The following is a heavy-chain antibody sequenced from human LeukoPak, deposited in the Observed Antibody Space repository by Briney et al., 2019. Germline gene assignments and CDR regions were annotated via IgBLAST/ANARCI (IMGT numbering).Heavy chain of an antibody. Sequence: GGSLRLSCAASGFTFSSYGMHWVRQAPGKGLEWVAVIWYDGSNKYYADSVKGRFTISRDNSKDTLYLQMNSLRVEDTALYYCARDSSGYQGFDLWGRGTLVTVSS. J-gene: IGHJ2*01. V-gene: IGHV3-33*01. CDR1: GFTFSSYG. CDR2: IWYDGSNK. D-gene: IGHD3-22*01. CDR3: ARDSSGYQGFDL.